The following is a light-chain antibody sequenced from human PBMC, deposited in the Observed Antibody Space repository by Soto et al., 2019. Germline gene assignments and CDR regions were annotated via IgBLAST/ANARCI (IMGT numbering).Light chain of an antibody. V-gene: IGKV3-11*01. Sequence: EIVLTQSPATLSLSPGERATLSCRASQSVSSYLAWYQQKPGQAPRLLIYDASNRATGIPARVSGSGSGTDFTLTISSLEPEDFAVYYCQQRRNWPPITFGQGTRLEIK. J-gene: IGKJ5*01. CDR3: QQRRNWPPIT. CDR1: QSVSSY. CDR2: DAS.